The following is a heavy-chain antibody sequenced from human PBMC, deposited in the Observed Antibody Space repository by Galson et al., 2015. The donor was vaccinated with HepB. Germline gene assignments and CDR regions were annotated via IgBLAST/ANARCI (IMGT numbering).Heavy chain of an antibody. Sequence: SVKVSCKASGYTFTSYDINWVRQATGQGLEWMGWMNPNSGNTGYAQKFQGRVTMTRNTSISTAYMELSSLRSEDTAVYYCARLTLGYCSSTSCKYGRDKFDYWGQGTLVTVSS. CDR2: MNPNSGNT. D-gene: IGHD2-2*01. CDR3: ARLTLGYCSSTSCKYGRDKFDY. V-gene: IGHV1-8*01. CDR1: GYTFTSYD. J-gene: IGHJ4*02.